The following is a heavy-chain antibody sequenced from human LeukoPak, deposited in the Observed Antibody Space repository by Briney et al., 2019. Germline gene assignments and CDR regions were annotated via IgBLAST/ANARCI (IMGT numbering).Heavy chain of an antibody. D-gene: IGHD5/OR15-5a*01. CDR2: ISAYNGNT. V-gene: IGHV1-18*01. Sequence: ASVKVSCKASGYTFTSYGISWVRQAPGQGLEWMGWISAYNGNTNYAQKLQGRVTMTTDTSTSTAYMELRSLRSEDTAVYYCARDHPDVSYGMDVWGQGTTVTVSS. J-gene: IGHJ6*02. CDR1: GYTFTSYG. CDR3: ARDHPDVSYGMDV.